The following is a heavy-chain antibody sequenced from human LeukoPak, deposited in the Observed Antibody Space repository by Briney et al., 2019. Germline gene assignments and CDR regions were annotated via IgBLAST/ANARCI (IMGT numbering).Heavy chain of an antibody. CDR2: IYPGDSDT. D-gene: IGHD3-22*01. CDR1: GYIFISYW. J-gene: IGHJ4*02. Sequence: GESLKISCKGSGYIFISYWIGWVRQMPGKGLEWMGIIYPGDSDTRYSPSFQGQVTISADKSISTAYLQWSSLKASDTAMYYCAMRVYYDSSGYYPYYWGQGTLVTVSS. CDR3: AMRVYYDSSGYYPYY. V-gene: IGHV5-51*01.